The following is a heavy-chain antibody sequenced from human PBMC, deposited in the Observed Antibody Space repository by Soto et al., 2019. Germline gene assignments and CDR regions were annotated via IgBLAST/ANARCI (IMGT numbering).Heavy chain of an antibody. Sequence: GESLKISCKASGYSFTSYWIGWVRHMPGKGLEWMGIIYPCDSDTIYSPSFQGQVTISADKSISTAYLQWNSLKASDTAMYYCARPPYSASYYYFDQWGQGTPVTVSS. J-gene: IGHJ4*02. D-gene: IGHD1-26*01. CDR2: IYPCDSDT. CDR1: GYSFTSYW. CDR3: ARPPYSASYYYFDQ. V-gene: IGHV5-51*01.